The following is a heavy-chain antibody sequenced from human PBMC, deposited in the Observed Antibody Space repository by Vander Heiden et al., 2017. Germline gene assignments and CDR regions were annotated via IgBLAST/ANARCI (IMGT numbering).Heavy chain of an antibody. J-gene: IGHJ1*01. CDR1: GFTFSDHY. Sequence: EVQLVESGGGLVQPGGSLRLSCVGSGFTFSDHYMDWIRQAPGKGLEWVGRIRNKAASHTTAYAASVEGRFAISRDDSENSLYLQLNSLKTEDTAMYYCATSPSSGYNWGQGTQVTVSS. D-gene: IGHD3-22*01. CDR3: ATSPSSGYN. CDR2: IRNKAASHTT. V-gene: IGHV3-72*01.